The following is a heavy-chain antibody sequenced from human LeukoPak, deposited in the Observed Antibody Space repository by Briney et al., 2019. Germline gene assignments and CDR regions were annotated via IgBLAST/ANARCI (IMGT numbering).Heavy chain of an antibody. CDR3: AKSKDYGNYYYYGMDV. V-gene: IGHV3-11*01. D-gene: IGHD4-17*01. Sequence: KPGGSLRLSCAASGFTFSDYYMSWIRQAPGKGLEWVSYISRSGNTIYYADSVKGRFTISRDNAKNSLYLQMNSLRAEDTAVYYCAKSKDYGNYYYYGMDVWGQGTTVTVSS. CDR1: GFTFSDYY. J-gene: IGHJ6*02. CDR2: ISRSGNTI.